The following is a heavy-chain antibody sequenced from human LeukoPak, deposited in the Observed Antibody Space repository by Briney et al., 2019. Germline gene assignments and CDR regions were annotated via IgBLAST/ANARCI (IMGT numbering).Heavy chain of an antibody. Sequence: ASVKVSCKASGYTLTSYGISWVRQAPGQGREGMGWISAYNGNTNYAQKLQGRVTMNTDTSTSTAYMELRSLRSDDTAVYYCARASAVYYYYYGMDVWGKGTTVTVSS. CDR2: ISAYNGNT. D-gene: IGHD2-2*01. CDR3: ARASAVYYYYYGMDV. V-gene: IGHV1-18*04. J-gene: IGHJ6*04. CDR1: GYTLTSYG.